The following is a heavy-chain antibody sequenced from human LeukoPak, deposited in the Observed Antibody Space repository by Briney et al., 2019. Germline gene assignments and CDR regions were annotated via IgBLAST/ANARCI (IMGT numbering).Heavy chain of an antibody. V-gene: IGHV3-30-3*01. CDR2: TSYDGSNK. J-gene: IGHJ4*02. CDR3: ATSKRRDGGSCYFDY. Sequence: GGSLRLSCAASGFTFSDYAMHWVRQAPGKGLEWVTVTSYDGSNKYYADSVKGRFTISRDNSNNTLYLQMNSLRAEDTAVYYCATSKRRDGGSCYFDYWGQGTLVTVSS. D-gene: IGHD5-24*01. CDR1: GFTFSDYA.